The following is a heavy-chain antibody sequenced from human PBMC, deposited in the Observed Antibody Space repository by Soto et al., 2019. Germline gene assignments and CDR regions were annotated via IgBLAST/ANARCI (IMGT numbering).Heavy chain of an antibody. J-gene: IGHJ4*02. D-gene: IGHD3-10*01. CDR2: SYSGGNS. Sequence: EVQLVESGGGLMQSGGSLRLSCAASGFTVSSNFMTWVRQAPGKGLEWVSSSYSGGNSYYADSVKDRFTISRDDFKNTLYLQMNSLRAEDTAVYFCARGYGAGSYFSDYWGQGTLVTVSS. CDR3: ARGYGAGSYFSDY. V-gene: IGHV3-53*01. CDR1: GFTVSSNF.